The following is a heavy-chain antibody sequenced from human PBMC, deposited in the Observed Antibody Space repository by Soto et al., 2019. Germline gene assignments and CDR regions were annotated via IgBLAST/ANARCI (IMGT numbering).Heavy chain of an antibody. D-gene: IGHD5-12*01. Sequence: QVQLVQSGAEVKKPGSSVKVSCKASGGTISSYTISWVRQAPGQGLEWMGRIIPILGIANYAQKFQGRVTITADKSTSTAYMELSSLRSEDTAVYYCARDKRNIVATRGAFDIWGQGTMVTVSS. CDR1: GGTISSYT. CDR3: ARDKRNIVATRGAFDI. V-gene: IGHV1-69*08. CDR2: IIPILGIA. J-gene: IGHJ3*02.